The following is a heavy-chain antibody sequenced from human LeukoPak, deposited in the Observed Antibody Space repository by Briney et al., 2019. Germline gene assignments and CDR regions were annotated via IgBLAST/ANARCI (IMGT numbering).Heavy chain of an antibody. Sequence: GGSLRLSCAASGFTFSSYEMNWVRQAPGKGLEWVSYISSSGSTIYYADSVKGRFTISRDNAKNSLYLQMNSLRAEDTAVYYCARNSYYFSYMDVWGKGTTVTVSS. CDR1: GFTFSSYE. J-gene: IGHJ6*03. CDR3: ARNSYYFSYMDV. D-gene: IGHD4-23*01. V-gene: IGHV3-48*03. CDR2: ISSSGSTI.